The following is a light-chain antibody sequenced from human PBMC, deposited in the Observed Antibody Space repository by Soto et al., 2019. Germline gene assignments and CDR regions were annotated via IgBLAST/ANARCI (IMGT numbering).Light chain of an antibody. V-gene: IGKV4-1*01. CDR3: QKYYTTPIT. CDR1: QIVFYSSNNKDH. J-gene: IGKJ4*01. Sequence: DIVMTQSPDSLAVSLGESSTINCKSSQIVFYSSNNKDHLAWYKQKQGQPPKLLIYWAYTRESGVTDRFSGSGSGTDFTITIRSMQAEDVAVYYCQKYYTTPITCGGGNQGDLK. CDR2: WAY.